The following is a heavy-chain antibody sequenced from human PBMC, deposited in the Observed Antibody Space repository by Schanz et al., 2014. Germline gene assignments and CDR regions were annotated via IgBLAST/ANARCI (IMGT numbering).Heavy chain of an antibody. CDR2: LSFDSTNR. J-gene: IGHJ4*02. CDR1: GFPFSTYS. V-gene: IGHV3-30*04. D-gene: IGHD4-17*01. Sequence: QGQLVESGGGVVQPGRSLRLSCAASGFPFSTYSMHWVRQAPSKGLEWVAVLSFDSTNRHYADSVKGRFTISRDDSRTTLYLQMNSVRPDDTAVYFCARQLDYGGNSAFDIWGQGAPVTVSS. CDR3: ARQLDYGGNSAFDI.